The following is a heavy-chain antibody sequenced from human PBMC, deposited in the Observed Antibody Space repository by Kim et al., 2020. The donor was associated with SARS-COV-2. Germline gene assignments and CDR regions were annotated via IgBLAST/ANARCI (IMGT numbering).Heavy chain of an antibody. J-gene: IGHJ3*02. Sequence: SETLSLTCAVYGGSFSGYYWSWIRQPPGKGLEWIGEINHSGSTNYNPSLKSRVTISVDTSKNQFSLKLSSVTAADTAVYYCAREGAARPRDAFDIWGQGTMVTVSS. V-gene: IGHV4-34*01. D-gene: IGHD6-6*01. CDR3: AREGAARPRDAFDI. CDR2: INHSGST. CDR1: GGSFSGYY.